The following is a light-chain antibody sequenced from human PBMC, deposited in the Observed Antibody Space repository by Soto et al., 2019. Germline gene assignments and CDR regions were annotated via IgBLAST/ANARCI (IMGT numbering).Light chain of an antibody. J-gene: IGKJ1*01. CDR1: QSVSSY. Sequence: EIVLTQSPSTLSFSPWERSALSCRASQSVSSYLAWYQQKPGQAPRLLIYDASSRATGIPDRFSGSGSGTDFTLTISRLEPEDFAVYYCQQYGNSPRTFGQGTKVDIK. CDR3: QQYGNSPRT. V-gene: IGKV3D-20*01. CDR2: DAS.